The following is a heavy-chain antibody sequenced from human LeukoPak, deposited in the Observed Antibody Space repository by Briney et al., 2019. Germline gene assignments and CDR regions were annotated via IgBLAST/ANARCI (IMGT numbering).Heavy chain of an antibody. CDR3: ARTLDYYDSSGYYYPAFDI. V-gene: IGHV1-18*01. CDR2: ISAYNGNT. CDR1: GYTFTSYG. Sequence: ASVKVSCKASGYTFTSYGISWVRQAPGQGLEWMGWISAYNGNTNYAQKLQGRVTMTTDTSTSTAYMELRSLRSDDTAVYYYARTLDYYDSSGYYYPAFDIWGRGTMVTVSS. J-gene: IGHJ3*02. D-gene: IGHD3-22*01.